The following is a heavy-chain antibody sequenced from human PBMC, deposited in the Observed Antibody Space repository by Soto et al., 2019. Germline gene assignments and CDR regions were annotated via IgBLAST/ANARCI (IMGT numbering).Heavy chain of an antibody. Sequence: SETLSLTCTVSGGSISSGGYYWTWIRQHPGKGLEWIGYNYYSGITYYNPSLKSRVTISLGTSKNQFSLKLSSVTAADTAVYYCARGSSIAGLYYGMDVWGQRTKVTVSS. J-gene: IGHJ6*02. CDR1: GGSISSGGYY. V-gene: IGHV4-31*03. CDR2: NYYSGIT. D-gene: IGHD6-6*01. CDR3: ARGSSIAGLYYGMDV.